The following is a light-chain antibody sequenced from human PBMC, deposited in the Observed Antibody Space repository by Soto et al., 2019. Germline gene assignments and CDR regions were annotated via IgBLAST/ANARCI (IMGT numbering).Light chain of an antibody. CDR2: QAS. V-gene: IGKV1-5*03. CDR1: QSISSW. Sequence: DIQMTQSPSTPSASVGDRVIIICRASQSISSWLAWYQQKPGKAPKLLIYQASSLESGVPSRFSGSGSGTEFTLTISSLQPDDFATYYCQQYKAYPLTFGGGTKVDIK. CDR3: QQYKAYPLT. J-gene: IGKJ4*01.